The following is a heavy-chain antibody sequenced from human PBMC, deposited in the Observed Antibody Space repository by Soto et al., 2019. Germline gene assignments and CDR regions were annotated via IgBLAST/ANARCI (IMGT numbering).Heavy chain of an antibody. D-gene: IGHD2-15*01. CDR3: ARRVANNYYFVMDV. J-gene: IGHJ6*02. V-gene: IGHV5-10-1*01. CDR2: IDPSDFYT. CDR1: GYSFTNHW. Sequence: GESLKISCRASGYSFTNHWITWVRQVPGKGLEWMGRIDPSDFYTNYSPSFEGRVTISADNPITTAYLHLSSLKASDTAMYYCARRVANNYYFVMDVWGQGTTVTVSS.